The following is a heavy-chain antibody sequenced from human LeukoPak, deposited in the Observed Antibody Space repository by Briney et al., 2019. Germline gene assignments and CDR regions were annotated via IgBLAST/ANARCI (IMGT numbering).Heavy chain of an antibody. CDR1: GYTFTGYY. CDR2: INPNRGGT. V-gene: IGHV1-2*02. CDR3: ARDGSVGGIQLWATFDY. D-gene: IGHD5-18*01. Sequence: ASVKVSCKASGYTFTGYYMHWVRQAPGQGLEWMGWINPNRGGTNYAQKFQGRVTMTRDTSISTAYMELSRLSSDDTAVYYCARDGSVGGIQLWATFDYWGQGTLVTVSS. J-gene: IGHJ4*02.